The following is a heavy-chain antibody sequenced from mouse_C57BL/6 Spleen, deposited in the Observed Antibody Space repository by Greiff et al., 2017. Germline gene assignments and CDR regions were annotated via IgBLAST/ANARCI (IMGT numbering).Heavy chain of an antibody. CDR1: GFTFSSYG. J-gene: IGHJ1*03. Sequence: EVKVVESGGDLVKPGGSLKLSCAASGFTFSSYGMSWVRQTPDKRLEWVATISSGGSYTYYPDSVKGRFTISRDNAKNTLYLQMSSLKSEDTAMYYCARRLYSNYEYFDVWGTGTTVTVSS. D-gene: IGHD2-5*01. CDR2: ISSGGSYT. V-gene: IGHV5-6*02. CDR3: ARRLYSNYEYFDV.